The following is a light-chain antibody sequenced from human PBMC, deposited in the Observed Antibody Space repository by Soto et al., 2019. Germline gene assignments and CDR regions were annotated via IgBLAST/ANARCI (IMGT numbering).Light chain of an antibody. CDR3: QQSESSTWT. J-gene: IGKJ1*01. CDR2: GAS. CDR1: QSVASSY. V-gene: IGKV3-20*01. Sequence: EIVLSQSPGTLSFYPGERATLSCRASQSVASSYLAWYQHKPGQAPRLLIYGASSRATGIPDRFSGSGSGTDFTLTISRLEPEDFAVYYCQQSESSTWTFGQGTKVDI.